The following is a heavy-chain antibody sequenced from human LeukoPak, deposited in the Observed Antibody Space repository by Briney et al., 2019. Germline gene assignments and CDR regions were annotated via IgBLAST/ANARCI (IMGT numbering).Heavy chain of an antibody. V-gene: IGHV1-69*04. Sequence: SVKVSCKASGGTFSNFAFSWVRRAPGQGLRWVGRIIPIVDVTSYAQNFKGRVTITADESTTTAYMELSSLRSEDTAVYYCAREMGDREFYFDYWGQGTLVTVSS. CDR2: IIPIVDVT. J-gene: IGHJ4*02. CDR1: GGTFSNFA. CDR3: AREMGDREFYFDY. D-gene: IGHD3-10*01.